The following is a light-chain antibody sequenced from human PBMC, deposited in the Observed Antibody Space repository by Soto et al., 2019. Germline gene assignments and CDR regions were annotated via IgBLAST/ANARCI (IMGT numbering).Light chain of an antibody. CDR2: GAS. J-gene: IGKJ2*01. V-gene: IGKV3-20*01. CDR3: QQYGSSPGT. Sequence: EIVLTQSPGTLSLSPGERATLSCRASQRVSSSYLAWYQQKPGQAPRLLIYGASSRATGIPDRLSGSGSGTDFTLTISRLEPEEFAVYYCQQYGSSPGTFGQGNKLEI. CDR1: QRVSSSY.